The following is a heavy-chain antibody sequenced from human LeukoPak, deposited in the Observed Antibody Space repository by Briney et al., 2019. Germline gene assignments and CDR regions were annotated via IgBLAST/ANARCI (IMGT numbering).Heavy chain of an antibody. V-gene: IGHV1-69*02. CDR3: ARREINNVDTAMGIDY. CDR1: VGTFSIYT. J-gene: IGHJ4*02. D-gene: IGHD5-18*01. Sequence: SWKFAGEASVGTFSIYTRSWVPQPPGQALEWAGTIIPILGIANYAQKFQGRVTITADKSTSTAYMELSSLRSEDTAVYYCARREINNVDTAMGIDYWGQGTLVTVSS. CDR2: IIPILGIA.